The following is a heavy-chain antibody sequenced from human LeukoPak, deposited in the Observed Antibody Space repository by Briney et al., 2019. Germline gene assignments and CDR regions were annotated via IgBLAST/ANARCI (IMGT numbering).Heavy chain of an antibody. CDR1: GGSISSSSYY. J-gene: IGHJ4*02. Sequence: SETLSLTCTISGGSISSSSYYWGWIRQPPGKGLEWIGSIYYNGGTYYNPSLKSRVTISVDTSKNQFSLKLSSVTAADTAVYYCARLIVVVVAATADYWGRGTLVTVSS. CDR3: ARLIVVVVAATADY. D-gene: IGHD2-15*01. V-gene: IGHV4-39*01. CDR2: IYYNGGT.